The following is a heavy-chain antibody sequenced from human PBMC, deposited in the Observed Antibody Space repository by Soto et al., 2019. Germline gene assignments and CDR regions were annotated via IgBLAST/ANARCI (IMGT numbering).Heavy chain of an antibody. J-gene: IGHJ6*02. CDR1: GYTFTTYW. V-gene: IGHV5-51*01. Sequence: PGESLKISCKGSGYTFTTYWIGWVRQMPGKCLEWMGIIYPGDSDTRYSPSFQGRFTISADRSIRTAYLQWSSLKASDTALSYCARHYGDYVSVGLDVWGQGTTVTVSS. D-gene: IGHD4-17*01. CDR3: ARHYGDYVSVGLDV. CDR2: IYPGDSDT.